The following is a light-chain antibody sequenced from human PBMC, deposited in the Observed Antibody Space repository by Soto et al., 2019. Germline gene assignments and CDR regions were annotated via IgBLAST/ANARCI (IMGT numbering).Light chain of an antibody. CDR1: QSISIG. J-gene: IGKJ5*01. CDR3: QQYNKWPLIT. Sequence: EIVMTQSPATLSVSPGETATLSCRASQSISIGLAWYQQKPGQAPRLLIYGASTRATGTPARFSGSGSGTDFTLTISSLQSEDFALYYCQQYNKWPLITFGQGTRLEIK. CDR2: GAS. V-gene: IGKV3D-15*01.